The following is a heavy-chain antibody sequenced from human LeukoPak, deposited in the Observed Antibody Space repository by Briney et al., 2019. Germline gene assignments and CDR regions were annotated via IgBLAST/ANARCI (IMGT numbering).Heavy chain of an antibody. J-gene: IGHJ4*02. CDR2: IIPIFGTA. Sequence: ASVKVSCKASGGTFSSYAISWVRQAPGQGLKWMGGIIPIFGTANYAQKFQGRVTITADESTSTAYMELSSLRSEDTAVYYCARGIYDSSTYYFDYWGQGTLVTVSS. CDR3: ARGIYDSSTYYFDY. V-gene: IGHV1-69*01. D-gene: IGHD3-22*01. CDR1: GGTFSSYA.